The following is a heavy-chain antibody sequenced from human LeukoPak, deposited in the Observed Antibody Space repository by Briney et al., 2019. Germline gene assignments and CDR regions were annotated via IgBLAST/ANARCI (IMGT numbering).Heavy chain of an antibody. D-gene: IGHD2/OR15-2a*01. CDR1: GGSISGYY. J-gene: IGHJ3*02. CDR3: ARVRNRGAFDI. Sequence: SETLSLTCSVSGGSISGYYWSWIRQPPGKGLEWIGYMYDSGTTNYNPSLNSRVTISADTSKTQFSVKLSSVTAADTAVYYCARVRNRGAFDIWGQGTMVTVSS. CDR2: MYDSGTT. V-gene: IGHV4-59*01.